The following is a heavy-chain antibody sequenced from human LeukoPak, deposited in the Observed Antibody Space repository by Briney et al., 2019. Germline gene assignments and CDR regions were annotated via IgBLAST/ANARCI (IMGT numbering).Heavy chain of an antibody. J-gene: IGHJ4*02. D-gene: IGHD5-12*01. CDR3: VRENNIGGASDF. CDR1: GGSISTYY. Sequence: PSETLSLTCNVSGGSISTYYWSWVRQSAGRGLEWIGRIYVSGNTNDNPSLRSRVAMSIDKSKNQFFLNLSSVTAADTAVYYCVRENNIGGASDFWGQGTLVTVSS. CDR2: IYVSGNT. V-gene: IGHV4-4*07.